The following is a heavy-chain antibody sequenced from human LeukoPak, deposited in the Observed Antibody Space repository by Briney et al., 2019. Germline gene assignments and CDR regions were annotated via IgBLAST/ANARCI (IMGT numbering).Heavy chain of an antibody. J-gene: IGHJ4*02. V-gene: IGHV3-23*01. D-gene: IGHD4-17*01. CDR2: ISGSGSST. CDR3: AKCPSLRYFDY. CDR1: GXTFSSYA. Sequence: GGSLRLSCAGTGXTFSSYAVSWVRQAPGKGLEWVSTISGSGSSTYYADSVKGRFTISRDNSKNTLFLQMNSLRAEDTAVYYCAKCPSLRYFDYWGQGTLVTVSS.